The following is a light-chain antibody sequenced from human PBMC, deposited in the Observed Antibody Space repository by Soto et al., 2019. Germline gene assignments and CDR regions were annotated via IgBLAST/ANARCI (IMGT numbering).Light chain of an antibody. J-gene: IGKJ1*01. CDR1: QSISSW. Sequence: DRQMTQSPSTLSASVGDRVTITCRASQSISSWLAWYQQKPGKAPKLLIYKASSLESGVPSRFSGSGSGTEFTLTISSLQPDDFATYYCQQYNSSPWTFGQGTKVEIK. V-gene: IGKV1-5*03. CDR2: KAS. CDR3: QQYNSSPWT.